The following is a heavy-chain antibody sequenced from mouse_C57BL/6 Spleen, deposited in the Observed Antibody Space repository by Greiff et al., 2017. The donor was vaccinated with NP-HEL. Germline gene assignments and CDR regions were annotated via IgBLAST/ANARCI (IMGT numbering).Heavy chain of an antibody. Sequence: VQLKESGPGLVKPSQSLSLTCSVTGYSITSGYYWNWIRQFPGNKLEWMGYISYDGSNNYNPSLKNRISITRDTSKNQFFLKLNSVTTEDTATYYCAREYYGNPDYYAMDYWGQGTSVTVSS. CDR2: ISYDGSN. D-gene: IGHD2-1*01. CDR1: GYSITSGYY. CDR3: AREYYGNPDYYAMDY. J-gene: IGHJ4*01. V-gene: IGHV3-6*01.